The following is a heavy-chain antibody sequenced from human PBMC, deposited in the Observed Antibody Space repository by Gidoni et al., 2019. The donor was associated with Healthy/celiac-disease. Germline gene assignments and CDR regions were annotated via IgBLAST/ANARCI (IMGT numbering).Heavy chain of an antibody. CDR1: GFTFSNAW. D-gene: IGHD2-15*01. CDR2: IKSKTDGGTT. J-gene: IGHJ3*02. V-gene: IGHV3-15*01. Sequence: EVQLVESGGGLVKPGGSLRLSCAASGFTFSNAWMSWVRQAPGKGLEWVGRIKSKTDGGTTDYAAPVKGRFTISRDDSKNTLYLQMNSLKTEDTAVYYCTTGYCSGGSCYPGDAFDIWGQGTMVTVSS. CDR3: TTGYCSGGSCYPGDAFDI.